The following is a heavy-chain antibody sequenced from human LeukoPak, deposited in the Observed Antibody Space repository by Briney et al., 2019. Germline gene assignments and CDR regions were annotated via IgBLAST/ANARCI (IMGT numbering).Heavy chain of an antibody. CDR3: ARDCSSTSCYKGDDY. J-gene: IGHJ4*02. V-gene: IGHV1-18*01. CDR2: ISVYNGNT. D-gene: IGHD2-2*02. CDR1: GYTFTSYG. Sequence: ASVKVSCQASGYTFTSYGISWARQAPGQGLEWMGWISVYNGNTDFAQNLQGRVVMTTDTSTSTAYMELRSLRSDDTAVYYCARDCSSTSCYKGDDYWGQGTLVTVSS.